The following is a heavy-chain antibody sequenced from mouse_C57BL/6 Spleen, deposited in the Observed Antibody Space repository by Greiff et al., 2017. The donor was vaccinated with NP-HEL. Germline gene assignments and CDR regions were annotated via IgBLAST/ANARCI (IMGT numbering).Heavy chain of an antibody. V-gene: IGHV14-4*01. CDR1: GFNIKDDY. D-gene: IGHD1-1*01. J-gene: IGHJ1*03. Sequence: VQLQQSGAELVRPGASVKLSCTASGFNIKDDYMHWVKQRPEPGLEWIGWIDPENGDTEYASKFQGKATITADTSSNTAYLQLSSLTSEDTAVYYCTTCYYGSSPLYFDGWGTGTTVTVSS. CDR2: IDPENGDT. CDR3: TTCYYGSSPLYFDG.